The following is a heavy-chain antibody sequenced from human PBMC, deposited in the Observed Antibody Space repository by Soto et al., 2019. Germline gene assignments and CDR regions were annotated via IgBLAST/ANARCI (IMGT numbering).Heavy chain of an antibody. CDR1: GFTFSYYS. CDR3: VTDLSVGVINTPFDY. CDR2: INSGSSTI. V-gene: IGHV3-48*02. D-gene: IGHD3-22*01. Sequence: EVQLVEAGGGLVQPGGSLRLSCKASGFTFSYYSLNWVRQGPGKGLEWIAHINSGSSTINYADSVMSRFTISRDDAKDSLYLKMNSLRDEDTAIYLCVTDLSVGVINTPFDYWGQGTLVTVSS. J-gene: IGHJ4*02.